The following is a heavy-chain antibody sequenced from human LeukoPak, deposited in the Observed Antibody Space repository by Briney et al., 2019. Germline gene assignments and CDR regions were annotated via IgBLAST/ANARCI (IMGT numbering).Heavy chain of an antibody. D-gene: IGHD4-17*01. CDR1: GGSISSYY. J-gene: IGHJ4*02. CDR3: AMTRRYGDYGGFGY. Sequence: SETLSLTCTVSGGSISSYYWSWIRQPAGKGLEWIGRIYTSGSTNYNPSLKSRVTMSVDTSKNQFSLKLSSVTAADTAVYYCAMTRRYGDYGGFGYWGQGTLVTVSS. V-gene: IGHV4-4*07. CDR2: IYTSGST.